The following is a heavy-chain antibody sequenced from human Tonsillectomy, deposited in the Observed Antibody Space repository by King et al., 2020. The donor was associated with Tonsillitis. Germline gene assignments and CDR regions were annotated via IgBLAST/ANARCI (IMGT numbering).Heavy chain of an antibody. J-gene: IGHJ6*02. CDR1: GFIFSSYG. Sequence: VQLVESGGGLVEPGGSLRLSCAASGFIFSSYGMNWVRQAPGKGLEWVSFISSSSSYIYYADSVKGRFTISRDNAKNSLYLQMNSLRAEDTAVYYCARVSSSSHYFYYGLDVWGQGTTVTVSS. CDR3: ARVSSSSHYFYYGLDV. V-gene: IGHV3-21*01. D-gene: IGHD6-6*01. CDR2: ISSSSSYI.